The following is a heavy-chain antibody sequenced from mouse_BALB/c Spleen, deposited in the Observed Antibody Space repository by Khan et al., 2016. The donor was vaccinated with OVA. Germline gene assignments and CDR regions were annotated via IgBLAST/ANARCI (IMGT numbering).Heavy chain of an antibody. J-gene: IGHJ4*01. CDR2: IWRGGSP. CDR1: NFSLTNYG. V-gene: IGHV2-5*01. Sequence: QVQLKQSGPGLVQPSQSLSITCTVSNFSLTNYGVHWVRQSPGKGLEWLGVIWRGGSPDYNAAFMSSLSITKDNSKSQVFFKMNSLQADDTAISSCAKNQAGYAMDYWGQGTSVTVSS. CDR3: AKNQAGYAMDY.